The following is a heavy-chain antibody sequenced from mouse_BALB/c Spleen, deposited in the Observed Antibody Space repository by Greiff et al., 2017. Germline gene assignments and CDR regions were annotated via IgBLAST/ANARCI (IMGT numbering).Heavy chain of an antibody. CDR1: GFTFSRYA. V-gene: IGHV5-6-5*01. D-gene: IGHD2-1*01. CDR2: ISSGGST. J-gene: IGHJ3*01. CDR3: ARGLVYYGNYVWFAY. Sequence: EVQRVESGGGLVKPGGSLKLSCEASGFTFSRYAMSWVRQTPEKRLEWVASISSGGSTYYPDSVKGRFTISRDDARNIRYLQMSSLRSEDPAMYYCARGLVYYGNYVWFAYWGQGTLVTVSA.